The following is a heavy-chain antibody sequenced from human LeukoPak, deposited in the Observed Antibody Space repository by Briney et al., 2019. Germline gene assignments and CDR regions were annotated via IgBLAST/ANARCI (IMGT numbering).Heavy chain of an antibody. D-gene: IGHD6-13*01. J-gene: IGHJ5*02. V-gene: IGHV5-51*01. CDR2: IYPGDSDT. Sequence: GESLKISCKGSGYSFTSYWIGWVRQMPGKGLEWMGIIYPGDSDTRYSPSFQGQVTISADKSISTAYLQWSSLKASDTAMYYCARLTNFYSSSWYSYKYRWFDPWGQGTLVTVSS. CDR3: ARLTNFYSSSWYSYKYRWFDP. CDR1: GYSFTSYW.